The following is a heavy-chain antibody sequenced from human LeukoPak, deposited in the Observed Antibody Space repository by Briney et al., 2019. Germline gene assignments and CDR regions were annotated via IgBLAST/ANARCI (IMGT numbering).Heavy chain of an antibody. CDR1: GFTFSSYS. CDR3: VRGESGIQENSFDI. Sequence: GGSLRLSCAASGFTFSSYSMNWVRQAPGKGLEWVSFVSSSSTYIDYADSVRGRFIISRDNAKNSLYLQMNSLRVEDTAVYSCVRGESGIQENSFDIWGQGTLVIVSS. D-gene: IGHD2/OR15-2a*01. V-gene: IGHV3-21*04. J-gene: IGHJ3*02. CDR2: VSSSSTYI.